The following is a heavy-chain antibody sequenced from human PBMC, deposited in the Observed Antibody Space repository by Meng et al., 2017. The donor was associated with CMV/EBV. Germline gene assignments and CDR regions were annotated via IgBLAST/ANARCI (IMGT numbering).Heavy chain of an antibody. Sequence: SGFTFSSYSMNWVRQAPGKGLEWVSSISSSSNNIYYADSVQGRFTISRDNAKNSLYLQMNSLRAEDTAVYYCARDFPLVVVPAAGFDPWGQGTLVTVSS. CDR2: ISSSSNNI. CDR1: GFTFSSYS. J-gene: IGHJ5*02. CDR3: ARDFPLVVVPAAGFDP. V-gene: IGHV3-21*01. D-gene: IGHD2-2*01.